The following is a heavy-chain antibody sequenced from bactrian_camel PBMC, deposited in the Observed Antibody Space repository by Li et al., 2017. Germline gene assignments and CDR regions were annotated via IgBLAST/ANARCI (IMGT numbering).Heavy chain of an antibody. CDR3: AASLARCTVVAGQRPVDFRY. J-gene: IGHJ6*01. D-gene: IGHD6*01. CDR2: TNSDGST. Sequence: HVQLVESGGGSVQAGGSLRLSCAVSGRTFRSYCMGWFRQAPGKEREGVAITNSDGSTYADSVKGRFTISKGNAKNTLYLQMNSLKPEDTAMYYCAASLARCTVVAGQRPVDFRYWGQGTQVTVS. V-gene: IGHV3S57*01. CDR1: GRTFRSYC.